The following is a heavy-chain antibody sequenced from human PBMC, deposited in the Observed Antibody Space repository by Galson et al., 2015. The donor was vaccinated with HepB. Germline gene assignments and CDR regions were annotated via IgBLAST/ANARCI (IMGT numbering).Heavy chain of an antibody. V-gene: IGHV3-49*03. CDR2: IRSKTYGGTT. CDR1: GFTFGDYA. J-gene: IGHJ4*02. CDR3: ARDFWSGYYKGAY. Sequence: SLRLSCAASGFTFGDYAMNWFRQAPGKGLEWVGFIRSKTYGGTTEYAASVKGRFTISRDDSKSIGYLQMNSLKTEDTAVYYCARDFWSGYYKGAYWGQGTLVTVSS. D-gene: IGHD3-3*01.